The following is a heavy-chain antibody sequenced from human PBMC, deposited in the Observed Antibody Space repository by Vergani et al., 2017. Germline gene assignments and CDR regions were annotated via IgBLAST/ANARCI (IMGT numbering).Heavy chain of an antibody. J-gene: IGHJ4*02. Sequence: EVQLLESGGGLVQPGGSLRLSCAASGFTFSSYAMSWVRQAPGKGLEWVSSISSSSSYIYYADSVKGRFTISRDNAKNSLYLQMNSLRAEDTAVYYCARVPTAYGDYLPFDYWGQGTLVTVSS. CDR1: GFTFSSYA. CDR2: ISSSSSYI. CDR3: ARVPTAYGDYLPFDY. V-gene: IGHV3-21*01. D-gene: IGHD4-17*01.